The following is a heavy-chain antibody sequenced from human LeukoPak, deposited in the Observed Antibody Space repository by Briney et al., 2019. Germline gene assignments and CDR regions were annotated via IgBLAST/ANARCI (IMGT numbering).Heavy chain of an antibody. Sequence: SVKVSCMASVGTFSSYVISWGRQSPGQGRGRMGKIFPIFGIANYAQKFQGRVTITTDESTSTAYMELSSLRSEDTAVYYCARGSYDFWSGTPRYYFDYWGQGTLVTVSS. CDR3: ARGSYDFWSGTPRYYFDY. CDR2: IFPIFGIA. CDR1: VGTFSSYV. J-gene: IGHJ4*02. D-gene: IGHD3-3*01. V-gene: IGHV1-69*05.